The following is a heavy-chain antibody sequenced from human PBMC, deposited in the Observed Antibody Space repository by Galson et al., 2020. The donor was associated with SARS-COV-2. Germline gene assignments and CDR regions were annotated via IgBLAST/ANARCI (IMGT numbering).Heavy chain of an antibody. CDR1: EFTFSSSA. CDR2: IGASGDKT. J-gene: IGHJ4*02. Sequence: GESLKISCTASEFTFSSSAMTWVRQAPGKGLEWVSSIGASGDKTYYADSVRGRFTIARDNSKTTLYLQMNNLRAEDTAVYYCATEPGWRVGSCRSGFCSGFDNWGQGTLVTVSS. V-gene: IGHV3-23*01. CDR3: ATEPGWRVGSCRSGFCSGFDN. D-gene: IGHD3-10*02.